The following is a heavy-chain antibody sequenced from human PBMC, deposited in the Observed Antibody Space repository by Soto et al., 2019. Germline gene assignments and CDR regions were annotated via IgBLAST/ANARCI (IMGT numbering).Heavy chain of an antibody. V-gene: IGHV4-31*02. J-gene: IGHJ6*02. Sequence: DLEWIGYIYYSGSTYYNPSLKSRVTISVDTSKNQFSLKLSSVTAADTAVYYCARDIVATPGQRAGGYYYGMDVWGQGTTVTVSS. CDR3: ARDIVATPGQRAGGYYYGMDV. D-gene: IGHD5-12*01. CDR2: IYYSGST.